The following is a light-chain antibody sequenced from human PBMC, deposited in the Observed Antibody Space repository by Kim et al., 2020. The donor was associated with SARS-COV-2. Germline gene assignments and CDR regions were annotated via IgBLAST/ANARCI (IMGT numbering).Light chain of an antibody. V-gene: IGLV3-19*01. CDR3: NSRDTSGVSWV. CDR2: GKN. J-gene: IGLJ3*02. Sequence: LGQTVRSRCQGASRRTYFERWDQKKPGQAPVLVFYGKNDRPSGIPSRFAGARGGKTASLSITGAQAEDEGDYGGNSRDTSGVSWVFGGGTKLAVL. CDR1: SRRTYF.